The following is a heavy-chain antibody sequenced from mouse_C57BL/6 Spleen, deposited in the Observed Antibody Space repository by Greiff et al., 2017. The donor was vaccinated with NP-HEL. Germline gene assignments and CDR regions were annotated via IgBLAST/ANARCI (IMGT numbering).Heavy chain of an antibody. D-gene: IGHD2-4*01. CDR1: GYTFTDYY. Sequence: EVKLMESGPVLVKPGASVKMSCKASGYTFTDYYMNWVKQSHGKSLEWIGVINPYNGGTSYNQKFKGKATLTVDKSSSTAYMELNSLTSEDSAVYYCARRYDSLDYWGQGTTLTVSS. CDR3: ARRYDSLDY. CDR2: INPYNGGT. J-gene: IGHJ2*01. V-gene: IGHV1-19*01.